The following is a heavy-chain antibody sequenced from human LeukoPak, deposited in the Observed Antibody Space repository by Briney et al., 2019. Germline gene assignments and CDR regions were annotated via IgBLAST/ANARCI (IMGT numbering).Heavy chain of an antibody. V-gene: IGHV3-30*04. J-gene: IGHJ4*02. CDR1: GFTFSSFS. Sequence: PGGSLRPSCAASGFTFSSFSVHWVRQAPGKGLEWVAVISNDGSNKNYADSVKGRFTISRDNSKNTLYLQMNSLRVEDTAAYYCARLYSGGWYHLDYWGQGTLVTVSS. CDR3: ARLYSGGWYHLDY. D-gene: IGHD6-19*01. CDR2: ISNDGSNK.